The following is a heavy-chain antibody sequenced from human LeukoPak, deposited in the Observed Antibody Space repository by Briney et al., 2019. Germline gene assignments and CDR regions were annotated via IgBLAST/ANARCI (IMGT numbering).Heavy chain of an antibody. V-gene: IGHV3-20*04. Sequence: PGGSLRLSCAASGFTFDDHGMSWVRQAPGKGLEWVSVINWNGGSTGYADSVKGRFTISRDNARNSLYLQMNSVRAEDTALYYCARDLGSGWTRFDYWGQGTLVTVSS. D-gene: IGHD6-19*01. CDR1: GFTFDDHG. CDR3: ARDLGSGWTRFDY. J-gene: IGHJ4*02. CDR2: INWNGGST.